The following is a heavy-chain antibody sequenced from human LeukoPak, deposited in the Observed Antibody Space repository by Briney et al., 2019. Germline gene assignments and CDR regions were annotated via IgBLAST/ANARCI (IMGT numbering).Heavy chain of an antibody. CDR2: ISGGGGST. CDR3: AKDRGRTYYDFWSGFDY. Sequence: GGSLRLSCAASGFTFSSYAMNWVRQAPGKGLEWVSAISGGGGSTYYADSVKGRFTISRDNYKNTLYLQMNSLRAEDTAVYYCAKDRGRTYYDFWSGFDYWGQGTTVTVSS. D-gene: IGHD3-3*01. V-gene: IGHV3-23*01. J-gene: IGHJ4*03. CDR1: GFTFSSYA.